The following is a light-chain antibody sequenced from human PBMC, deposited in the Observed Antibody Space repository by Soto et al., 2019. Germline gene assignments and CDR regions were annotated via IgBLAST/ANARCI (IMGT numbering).Light chain of an antibody. J-gene: IGLJ3*02. V-gene: IGLV1-40*01. Sequence: QSALTQPPSVSGAPGQRVSISCAGSTSNIGAGYDVHWYQHLPGRDPKVLIYGNNHRPSGVPDRFSGSISGTSASLAITGLQAEDEAEYFCQSYDNTLNVVFSRGTKLTVL. CDR3: QSYDNTLNVV. CDR1: TSNIGAGYD. CDR2: GNN.